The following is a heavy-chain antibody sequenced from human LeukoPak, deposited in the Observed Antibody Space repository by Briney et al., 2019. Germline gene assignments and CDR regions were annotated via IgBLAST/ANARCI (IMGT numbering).Heavy chain of an antibody. J-gene: IGHJ4*02. CDR1: GFTFSSYG. CDR3: ATLFQPIPRG. V-gene: IGHV3-33*01. CDR2: IWYDGSNK. Sequence: GGSLRLSCAASGFTFSSYGTHWVRQAPGKGLEWVAVIWYDGSNKYYADSVKGRFTISRDNSKNTLYLQMNSLRAEDTAVYYCATLFQPIPRGWGQGTLVTVSS.